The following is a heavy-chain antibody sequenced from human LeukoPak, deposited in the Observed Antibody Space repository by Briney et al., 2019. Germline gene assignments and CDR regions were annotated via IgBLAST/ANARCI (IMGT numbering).Heavy chain of an antibody. CDR1: GGSISSYY. CDR2: IYYSGST. J-gene: IGHJ4*02. Sequence: SETLSLTCTVSGGSISSYYWSWIRQPPGKGLEWIGYIYYSGSTNYNPSLKSRVTISVDTSKNQFSLKLSPVTAADTAVYYCARDPLSSSSWSFDYWGQGTLVTVSS. CDR3: ARDPLSSSSWSFDY. V-gene: IGHV4-59*01. D-gene: IGHD6-13*01.